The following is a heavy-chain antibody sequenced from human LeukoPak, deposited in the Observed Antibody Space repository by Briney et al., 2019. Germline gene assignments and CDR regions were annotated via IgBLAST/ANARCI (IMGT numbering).Heavy chain of an antibody. J-gene: IGHJ4*02. Sequence: VASVKVSCKASGYTFTGYYMHWVRQAPGQGLEWMGWISPNSGGTNYAQKFQGRVTMTSDTSISTAYMELSRLRSDDTAVYYCARGKTTVYCGGDCYAFDYWGQGSLVTVSS. D-gene: IGHD2-21*02. CDR3: ARGKTTVYCGGDCYAFDY. CDR2: ISPNSGGT. CDR1: GYTFTGYY. V-gene: IGHV1-2*02.